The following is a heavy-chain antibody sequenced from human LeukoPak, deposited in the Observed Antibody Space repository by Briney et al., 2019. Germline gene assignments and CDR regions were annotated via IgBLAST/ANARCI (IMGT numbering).Heavy chain of an antibody. CDR3: ARVAGYCSSTSCLGYFDY. CDR2: ISSSGSTI. Sequence: AGGSLRLSCAASGFTFSDYYMSWIRQAPGKGLEWVSYISSSGSTIYYADSVKGRSTISRDNAKNSLYLQMNSLRAEDTAVYYCARVAGYCSSTSCLGYFDYWGQGTLVTVSS. CDR1: GFTFSDYY. J-gene: IGHJ4*02. D-gene: IGHD2-2*01. V-gene: IGHV3-11*04.